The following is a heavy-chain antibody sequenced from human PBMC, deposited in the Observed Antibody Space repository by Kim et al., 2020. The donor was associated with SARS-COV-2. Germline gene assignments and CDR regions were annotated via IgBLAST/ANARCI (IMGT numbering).Heavy chain of an antibody. D-gene: IGHD4-17*01. Sequence: VKGRFTISRDNTKNTLYLQMNSLRAEDTAVYYCAKRHDYGDYVTGWYFDLWGRGTLVTVSS. CDR3: AKRHDYGDYVTGWYFDL. V-gene: IGHV3-23*01. J-gene: IGHJ2*01.